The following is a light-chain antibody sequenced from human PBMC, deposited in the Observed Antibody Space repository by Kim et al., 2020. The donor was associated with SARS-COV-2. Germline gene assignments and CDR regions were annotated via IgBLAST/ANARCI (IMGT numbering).Light chain of an antibody. CDR2: DAS. Sequence: DTQLTQSPTSLSASVGDRVTITCRASQDIYSYVSWYQQKPGKAPRLLIYDASTLQSGVPSRFGGSGSGTYFTLTISGLQPEDVATYYCQRHNNDPIIFGPGTKVDIK. CDR1: QDIYSY. J-gene: IGKJ3*01. CDR3: QRHNNDPII. V-gene: IGKV1-27*01.